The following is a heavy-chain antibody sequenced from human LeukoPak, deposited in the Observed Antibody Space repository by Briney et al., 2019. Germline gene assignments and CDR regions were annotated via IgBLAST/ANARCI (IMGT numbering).Heavy chain of an antibody. CDR1: GGSFSGYY. CDR2: INHSGST. Sequence: PSETLSLTCAVYGGSFSGYYWSWIRQPPGKGLEWIGEINHSGSTNYNPSLKSRVTISVDTSKNQFSLKLSSVTAADTAVYYCASLYCSSTSCAKFDYWGQGTLVTVSS. CDR3: ASLYCSSTSCAKFDY. V-gene: IGHV4-34*01. J-gene: IGHJ4*02. D-gene: IGHD2-2*01.